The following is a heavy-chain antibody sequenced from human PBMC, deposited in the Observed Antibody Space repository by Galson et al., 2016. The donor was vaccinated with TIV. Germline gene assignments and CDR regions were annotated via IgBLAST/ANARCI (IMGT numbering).Heavy chain of an antibody. D-gene: IGHD5-18*01. J-gene: IGHJ6*02. V-gene: IGHV1-46*01. Sequence: SVKVSCKASGYTFTSYYLYWVRQAPGQGLEWMGLINPSGGGTTYAQKFEGRVTMTRDTSTSTVYMELSGLRSGDTAMYYCAKCRNTAMDTYYYYYGLDVWGQGTTITVSS. CDR1: GYTFTSYY. CDR2: INPSGGGT. CDR3: AKCRNTAMDTYYYYYGLDV.